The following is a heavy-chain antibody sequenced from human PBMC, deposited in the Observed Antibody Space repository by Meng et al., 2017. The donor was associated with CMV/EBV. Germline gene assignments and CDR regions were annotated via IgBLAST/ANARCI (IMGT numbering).Heavy chain of an antibody. CDR1: GFTVSSYS. D-gene: IGHD3-16*01. V-gene: IGHV3-21*01. CDR3: ALQGGAC. J-gene: IGHJ4*02. Sequence: GGSLRLSCAASGFTVSSYSMDWVRPPPGQGLEWVSSISSSSSYIYYADSVKGRFTISTDNAKNSLYLQTNSRIAEDTAVYYCALQGGACWGQGTPVTVSS. CDR2: ISSSSSYI.